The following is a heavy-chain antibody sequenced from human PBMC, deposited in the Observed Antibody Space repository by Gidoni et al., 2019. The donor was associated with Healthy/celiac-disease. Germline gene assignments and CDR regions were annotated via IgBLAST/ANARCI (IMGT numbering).Heavy chain of an antibody. CDR1: GGSFSGYY. D-gene: IGHD3-9*01. J-gene: IGHJ6*02. CDR3: ARGGWGTGYHHYYYGMDV. Sequence: QVQLQQWGAGLLKPSETLSLTCAVYGGSFSGYYWSWIRQPPGKGLEWIGEINQSGSTNYNPSLKSRVTIAVDTSKNQFSLKLSSVTAADTAVYYCARGGWGTGYHHYYYGMDVWGQGTTVTVSS. V-gene: IGHV4-34*01. CDR2: INQSGST.